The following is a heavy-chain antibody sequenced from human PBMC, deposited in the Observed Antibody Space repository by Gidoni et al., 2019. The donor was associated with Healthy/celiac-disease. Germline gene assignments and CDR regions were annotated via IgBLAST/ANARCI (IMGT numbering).Heavy chain of an antibody. CDR3: ASDRHKVGGYAFDI. CDR2: INHSGST. J-gene: IGHJ3*02. V-gene: IGHV4-34*01. CDR1: GGSFSGYY. D-gene: IGHD3-16*01. Sequence: QVQLQQWGAGLLKPSETLYLTCAVYGGSFSGYYWSWIRQPPGKGMEWIGEINHSGSTNYNPSLKSRVTISVDTSKNQFSLKLSSVTAADTAVDDCASDRHKVGGYAFDIWGQGTMVTVSS.